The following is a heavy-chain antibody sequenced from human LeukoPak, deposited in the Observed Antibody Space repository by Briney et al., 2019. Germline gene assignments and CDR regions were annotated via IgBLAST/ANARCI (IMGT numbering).Heavy chain of an antibody. D-gene: IGHD2-2*01. CDR1: GFTFSTYA. J-gene: IGHJ4*02. CDR2: ISGNGGNT. V-gene: IGHV3-23*01. CDR3: AKAPISSDPYIVVVPAASYYFDY. Sequence: GGSLRLSCAAFGFTFSTYAMSWVRQAPGKGLEWVSSISGNGGNTHYVDSVKGRFTISRDNSNNTLYLHLHSLRAKDTAVYYCAKAPISSDPYIVVVPAASYYFDYWGQGTLVTVSS.